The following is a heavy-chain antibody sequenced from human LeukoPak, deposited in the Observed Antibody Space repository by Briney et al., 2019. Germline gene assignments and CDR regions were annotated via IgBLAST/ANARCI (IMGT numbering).Heavy chain of an antibody. CDR3: ARGGGYSGYVAFDI. D-gene: IGHD5-12*01. Sequence: NPSETLSLTCAVSGGSISSSNWWSWVRQPPGKGLEWIGEIYHSGSTNYNPSLKSRVTISVDKSKNQFSLKMSSVTAADTAVYYCARGGGYSGYVAFDIWGQGTMVTVSS. J-gene: IGHJ3*02. V-gene: IGHV4-4*02. CDR1: GGSISSSNW. CDR2: IYHSGST.